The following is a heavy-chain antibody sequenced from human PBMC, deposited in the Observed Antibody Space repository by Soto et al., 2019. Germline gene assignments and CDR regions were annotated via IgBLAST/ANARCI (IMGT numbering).Heavy chain of an antibody. CDR2: INHSGST. Sequence: SETLSLTCAVYGWSFSGYYWSWIRQPPGKGLEWIGEINHSGSTNYNPSLKSRVTISVDTSKNQFSLKLSSVTAADTAVYYCARGKRGSSGWYGPYYYYYMDVWGKGTTVTVSS. CDR3: ARGKRGSSGWYGPYYYYYMDV. CDR1: GWSFSGYY. J-gene: IGHJ6*03. V-gene: IGHV4-34*01. D-gene: IGHD6-19*01.